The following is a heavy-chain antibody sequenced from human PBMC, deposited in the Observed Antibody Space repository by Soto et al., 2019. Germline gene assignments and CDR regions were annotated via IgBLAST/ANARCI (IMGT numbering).Heavy chain of an antibody. CDR1: GITFSTHW. Sequence: EVQLVESGGGLVQPGGSLRLSCAASGITFSTHWMSWVRPAPGKGLEWVANIKQGGTEEYYVDSVKGRFTISRGDARRLQSLQTDSLSADDTAVYYCARLERPDDYVDCWGQGTLVTVSS. CDR3: ARLERPDDYVDC. D-gene: IGHD1-1*01. V-gene: IGHV3-7*03. CDR2: IKQGGTEE. J-gene: IGHJ4*02.